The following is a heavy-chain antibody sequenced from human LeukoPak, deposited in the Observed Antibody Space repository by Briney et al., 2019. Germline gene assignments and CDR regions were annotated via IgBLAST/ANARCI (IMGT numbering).Heavy chain of an antibody. J-gene: IGHJ4*02. V-gene: IGHV4-59*12. CDR2: IYYSGST. CDR3: AREESTFDY. CDR1: GGSISSYY. Sequence: MSSETLSLTCTVSGGSISSYYWSWIRQPPGKGLEWIGYIYYSGSTNYNPSLKSRVTMSVDTSKNQFSLKLSSVTAADTAVYYCAREESTFDYWGQGTLVTVSS.